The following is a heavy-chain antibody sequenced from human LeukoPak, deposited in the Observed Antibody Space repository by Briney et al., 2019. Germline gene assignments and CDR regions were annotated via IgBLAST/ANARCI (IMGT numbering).Heavy chain of an antibody. D-gene: IGHD3-16*02. J-gene: IGHJ3*02. V-gene: IGHV1-69*06. CDR1: GYTFTSYG. CDR3: ASPFGGVIVSDAFDI. Sequence: GASVKVSCTASGYTFTSYGISWVRQAPGQGLEWMGGIIPIFGTANYAQKFQGRVTITADKSTSTAYMELSSLRSEDTAVYYCASPFGGVIVSDAFDIWGQGTMVTVSS. CDR2: IIPIFGTA.